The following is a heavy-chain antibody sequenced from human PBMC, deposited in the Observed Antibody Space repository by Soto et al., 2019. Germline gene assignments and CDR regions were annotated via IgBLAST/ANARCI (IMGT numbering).Heavy chain of an antibody. V-gene: IGHV3-48*01. Sequence: EVQLVESGGGLVQPGGSLRLSCTASGFTFSSYSMNWVRQAPGKGLEWVSYISSSSSTIYYADSVKGRFTISRDNAKNSLYLQMNILRTEHTAVYYCARGINDHGDYVTAIGRVYWGQGTLVTVSS. CDR1: GFTFSSYS. CDR3: ARGINDHGDYVTAIGRVY. D-gene: IGHD4-17*01. J-gene: IGHJ4*02. CDR2: ISSSSSTI.